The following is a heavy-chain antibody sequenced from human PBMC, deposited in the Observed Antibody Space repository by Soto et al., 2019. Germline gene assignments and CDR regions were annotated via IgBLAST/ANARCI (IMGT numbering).Heavy chain of an antibody. Sequence: QVQLQESGPGLVKASETLSLTCAFSGGSISNYFWSWIRQPPGKGLEWLGYISKSGDTNYNPSLKSRVSISVDTSKNQLSLNLSSVTTADTAVYYCARDYFGSGTYRSWFDPWGQGSLVTVSS. J-gene: IGHJ5*02. V-gene: IGHV4-59*01. CDR3: ARDYFGSGTYRSWFDP. D-gene: IGHD3-10*01. CDR2: ISKSGDT. CDR1: GGSISNYF.